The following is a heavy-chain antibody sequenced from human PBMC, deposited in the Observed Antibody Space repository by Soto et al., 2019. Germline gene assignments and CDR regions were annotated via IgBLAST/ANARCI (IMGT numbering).Heavy chain of an antibody. J-gene: IGHJ1*01. V-gene: IGHV3-66*01. CDR1: GFTVSSNY. D-gene: IGHD1-26*01. CDR3: AREATSGLSAEYFQH. CDR2: IYSGGST. Sequence: GGSLRLSCAASGFTVSSNYMSWVRQAPGKGLEWVSVIYSGGSTYYADSVKGRFTISRDNSKNTLYLQMNSLRAEDTAVYYCAREATSGLSAEYFQHWGQGTLVTVSS.